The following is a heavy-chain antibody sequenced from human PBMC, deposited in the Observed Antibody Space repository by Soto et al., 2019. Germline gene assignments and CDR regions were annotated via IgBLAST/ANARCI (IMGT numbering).Heavy chain of an antibody. CDR3: ARDLGVVVAATLTTGQTDY. CDR2: IYSGGST. D-gene: IGHD2-15*01. J-gene: IGHJ4*02. Sequence: PGGSLRLSCAASGFTVSSNYMSWVRQAPGKGLEWVSVIYSGGSTYYADSVKGRFTISRDNSKNTLYLQMNSLRAEDTAVYYCARDLGVVVAATLTTGQTDYWGQGTLVTVSS. CDR1: GFTVSSNY. V-gene: IGHV3-66*01.